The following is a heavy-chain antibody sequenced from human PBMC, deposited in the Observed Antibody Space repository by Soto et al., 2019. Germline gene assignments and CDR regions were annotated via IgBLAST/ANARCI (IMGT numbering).Heavy chain of an antibody. V-gene: IGHV1-69*12. CDR2: VIPIVGTA. CDR3: ARHLGGNHYYYGMDV. D-gene: IGHD1-26*01. J-gene: IGHJ6*02. Sequence: QVQLVQSGAEVKKPGSSVKVSCKASGGTFSSYAISWVRQAPGQGLEWMGGVIPIVGTADYAQKFQGRVTITADESTTTAYMDLSSLRSEDTAVYYCARHLGGNHYYYGMDVWGQGTTFTVSS. CDR1: GGTFSSYA.